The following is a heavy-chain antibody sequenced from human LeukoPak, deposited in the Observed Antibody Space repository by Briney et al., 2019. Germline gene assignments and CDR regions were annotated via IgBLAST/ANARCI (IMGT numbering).Heavy chain of an antibody. CDR2: IIPIFGTA. CDR3: AREEGDRGYYFDY. D-gene: IGHD3-16*01. J-gene: IGHJ4*02. Sequence: SVKVSCKASGGTFSSYAISWVRQAPGQGLEWMGGIIPIFGTANYAQKFQGRVTITADESTNTAYMELSSLRSEDTAVYYCAREEGDRGYYFDYWGQGTLVTVSS. CDR1: GGTFSSYA. V-gene: IGHV1-69*13.